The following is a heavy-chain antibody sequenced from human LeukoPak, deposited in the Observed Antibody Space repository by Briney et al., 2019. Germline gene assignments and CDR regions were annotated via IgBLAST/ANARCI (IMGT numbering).Heavy chain of an antibody. CDR3: ARDYSSSFPLDY. CDR2: ISSSSSTI. D-gene: IGHD6-13*01. CDR1: GFIFDDHG. J-gene: IGHJ4*02. V-gene: IGHV3-48*01. Sequence: GGSLRLSCAASGFIFDDHGMNWVRQAPGKGLEWVSYISSSSSTIYYADSVKGRFTISRDNAKNSLYLQMNSLRAEDTAVYYCARDYSSSFPLDYWGQGTLVTVSP.